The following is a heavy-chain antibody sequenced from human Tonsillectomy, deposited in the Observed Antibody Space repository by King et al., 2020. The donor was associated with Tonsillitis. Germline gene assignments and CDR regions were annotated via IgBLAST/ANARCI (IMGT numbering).Heavy chain of an antibody. CDR1: GFTFSSYG. V-gene: IGHV3-33*05. J-gene: IGHJ1*01. CDR2: ISYDGSNK. Sequence: QLVQSGGGVVQPGRSLRLSCAASGFTFSSYGMHWVRQAPGKGLEWVAVISYDGSNKYYADSVKGRFTISRDNSKNTLYLRMNSLRAEDTAVYYCARDRAYCGGDCYSAYFQHWGQGTLVTVSS. CDR3: ARDRAYCGGDCYSAYFQH. D-gene: IGHD2-21*02.